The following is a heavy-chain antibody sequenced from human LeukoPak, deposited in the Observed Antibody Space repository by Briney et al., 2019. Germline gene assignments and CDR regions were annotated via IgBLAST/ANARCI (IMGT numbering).Heavy chain of an antibody. Sequence: GGSLRLSCATSGFTFSSYPMSWVRQAPGRGLEWVSVISGNSGATYYADSVKGRLTISRDNAKNTVYLQMNSLRAEDTAVYYCARHLSGVTGYTYGRGIDYWGQGTLVTVSS. J-gene: IGHJ4*02. CDR2: ISGNSGAT. CDR1: GFTFSSYP. CDR3: ARHLSGVTGYTYGRGIDY. D-gene: IGHD5-18*01. V-gene: IGHV3-23*01.